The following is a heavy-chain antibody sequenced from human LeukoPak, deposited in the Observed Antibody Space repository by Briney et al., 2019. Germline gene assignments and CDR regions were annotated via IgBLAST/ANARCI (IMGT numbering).Heavy chain of an antibody. CDR3: AKDIRTGYISSWYVGYYYYMDV. Sequence: GGSLRLSCAASGFTFDDYAMHWVRQAPRKGLEWVSGISWNSGSIGYADSVKGRFTISRDNAKNSLYLQMNSLRAEDTALYYCAKDIRTGYISSWYVGYYYYMDVWGKGTTVTVSS. CDR2: ISWNSGSI. CDR1: GFTFDDYA. V-gene: IGHV3-9*01. J-gene: IGHJ6*03. D-gene: IGHD6-13*01.